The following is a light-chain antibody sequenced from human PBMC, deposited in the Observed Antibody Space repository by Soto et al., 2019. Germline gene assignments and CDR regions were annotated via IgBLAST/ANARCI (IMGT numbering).Light chain of an antibody. CDR2: EVS. CDR1: SSDVGGYNY. J-gene: IGLJ1*01. CDR3: SSYTSSSIPYV. Sequence: QSVLTQPASVSGSPGQSITISCTGTSSDVGGYNYVSWYQQHPGKAPKLMIYEVSNRPSGVSNRFSGSKSGNTASLTISGLQAKDEADYYCSSYTSSSIPYVFGTGTKLTVL. V-gene: IGLV2-14*01.